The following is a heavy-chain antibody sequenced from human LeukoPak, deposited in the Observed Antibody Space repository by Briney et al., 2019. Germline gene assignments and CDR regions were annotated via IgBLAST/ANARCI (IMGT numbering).Heavy chain of an antibody. CDR2: IYYTGST. V-gene: IGHV4-59*02. Sequence: SETLSLTCTVSGGSVSSSYWSWIRQPPGKGLEWIGFIYYTGSTNYNPSLKSRVTISVDTSKNQFSLKLSSVTAADTAVYYCASSSGWTNLDYWGQGTLVTVPS. CDR1: GGSVSSSY. D-gene: IGHD6-19*01. CDR3: ASSSGWTNLDY. J-gene: IGHJ4*02.